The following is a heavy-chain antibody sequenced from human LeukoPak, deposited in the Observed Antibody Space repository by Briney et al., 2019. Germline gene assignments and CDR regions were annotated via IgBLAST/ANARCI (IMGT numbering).Heavy chain of an antibody. CDR2: IYTSGST. CDR1: GGSISSYY. CDR3: ARGLVPAVYGSFDI. Sequence: ASETLSLTCTVSGGSISSYYWSWIRQPAGKGLEWIGRIYTSGSTNYNPSLKSRVTISVDTSKNQFSLKLSSVTAADTAVYYCARGLVPAVYGSFDIWGQGTMVTVSS. J-gene: IGHJ3*02. V-gene: IGHV4-4*07. D-gene: IGHD2-2*01.